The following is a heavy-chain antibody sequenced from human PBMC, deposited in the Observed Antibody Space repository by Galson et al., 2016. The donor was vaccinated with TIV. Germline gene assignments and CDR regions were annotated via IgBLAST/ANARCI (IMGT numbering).Heavy chain of an antibody. J-gene: IGHJ4*02. V-gene: IGHV3-23*01. Sequence: SLRLSCAASGFSVGYYVMSWVRQAPGKGLEWVSGISLSGTTAYYADSVRGRFTISRDNSRYTVYLQMNSLRAADTAVYYCARLTERQLGWFDYWGQGTLVTVSS. CDR2: ISLSGTTA. CDR1: GFSVGYYV. D-gene: IGHD5-18*01. CDR3: ARLTERQLGWFDY.